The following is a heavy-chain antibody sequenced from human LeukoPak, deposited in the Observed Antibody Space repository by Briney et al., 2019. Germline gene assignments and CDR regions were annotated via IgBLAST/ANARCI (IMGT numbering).Heavy chain of an antibody. Sequence: KSSETLSLTCTGSGGSISSSSYYWGWIRQPPGKGLEWIGSIYYSGSTYYNPSLKSRVTISVDTSKNQFSLKLSSVTAADTAVYYCARGDDSSGYYYYYYMDVWGKGTTVTISS. D-gene: IGHD3-22*01. CDR3: ARGDDSSGYYYYYYMDV. V-gene: IGHV4-39*07. J-gene: IGHJ6*03. CDR2: IYYSGST. CDR1: GGSISSSSYY.